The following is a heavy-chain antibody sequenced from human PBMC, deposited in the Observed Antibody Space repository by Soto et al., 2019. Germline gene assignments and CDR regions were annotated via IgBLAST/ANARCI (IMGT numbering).Heavy chain of an antibody. CDR2: ISYDGKQT. D-gene: IGHD3-16*01. CDR1: GVTFKDYG. V-gene: IGHV3-30*03. J-gene: IGHJ2*01. CDR3: ARDGWGSNWYFDL. Sequence: GGSLRLSCGAPGVTFKDYGMHWVRQAPGKGLEWVAVISYDGKQTHYADSVKGRFTISKDKSKRTLFLQMNSLRVDDTAVYYCARDGWGSNWYFDLWGRGTLVTVSS.